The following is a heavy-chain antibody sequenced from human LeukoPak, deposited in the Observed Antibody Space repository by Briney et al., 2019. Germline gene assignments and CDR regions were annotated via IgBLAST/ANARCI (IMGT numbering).Heavy chain of an antibody. CDR1: GGSISSSNW. Sequence: PSETLSLTCAVSGGSISSSNWWSWVRQPPGKGLEWIGEINHSGSTNYNPSLKSRVTISVDTSKNQFSLKLSSVTAADTAVYYCARGPYGDYVWGSYRYTTGRYFDYWGQGTLVTVSS. D-gene: IGHD3-16*02. J-gene: IGHJ4*02. CDR3: ARGPYGDYVWGSYRYTTGRYFDY. CDR2: INHSGST. V-gene: IGHV4-4*02.